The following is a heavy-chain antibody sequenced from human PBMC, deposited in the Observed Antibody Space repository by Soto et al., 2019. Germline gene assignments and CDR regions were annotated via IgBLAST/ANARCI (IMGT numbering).Heavy chain of an antibody. CDR3: AKLVGGVKAIDAPGDWLDP. V-gene: IGHV3-30*18. CDR2: ISHDGSEK. D-gene: IGHD3-3*01. Sequence: QVQLVESGGGVVQPGDSLRLSCAASGFMFSGYGMHWIRQAPGKGLEWVAVISHDGSEKYYGDSVKGRCTVSRDNSNNTLFLQIDSLRAEDTAVYYCAKLVGGVKAIDAPGDWLDPWGQGTLVTVSS. CDR1: GFMFSGYG. J-gene: IGHJ5*02.